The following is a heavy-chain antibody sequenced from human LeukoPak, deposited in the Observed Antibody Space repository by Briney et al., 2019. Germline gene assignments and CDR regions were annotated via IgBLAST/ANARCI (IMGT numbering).Heavy chain of an antibody. CDR2: ISSSSSYI. CDR3: ARDLRITTYYGLGSTRPYNWFDP. CDR1: GFTFSSYS. J-gene: IGHJ5*02. Sequence: PGGSLRLSCAASGFTFSSYSMNWVRQAPGKGLEWVSSISSSSSYIYYADSVKGRFTISRDNAKNSLYLQMNSLRAEDTAVYYCARDLRITTYYGLGSTRPYNWFDPWGQGTLVTVSS. V-gene: IGHV3-21*01. D-gene: IGHD3-10*01.